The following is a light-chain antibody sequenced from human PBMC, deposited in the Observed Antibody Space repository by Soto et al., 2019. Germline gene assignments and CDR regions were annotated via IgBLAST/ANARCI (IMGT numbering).Light chain of an antibody. CDR1: QSIDSW. V-gene: IGKV1-5*03. Sequence: DIPMTQSPSTLSASVGDRVTITCRASQSIDSWLAWYQQKPGKAPNLLIYKTSNLESGVPSRFSGSGSGTEFSLTISSLQPDDFATYYCQQYTSFSLTFGGGTRVEVK. J-gene: IGKJ4*01. CDR2: KTS. CDR3: QQYTSFSLT.